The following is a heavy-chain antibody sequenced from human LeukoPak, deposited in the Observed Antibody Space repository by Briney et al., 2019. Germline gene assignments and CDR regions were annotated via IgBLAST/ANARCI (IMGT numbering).Heavy chain of an antibody. Sequence: QPSGTLSLTCAVSGGSISSSNWWSWVRQPPGTGLEWIGSVYNTGNTFLNPSLKSRLTISVDTSKNQFSLRLNSVTAADTAIYYCAREAPEGYRSGYVSWGQGILVTVSS. CDR1: GGSISSSNW. V-gene: IGHV4-4*02. CDR2: VYNTGNT. D-gene: IGHD6-19*01. J-gene: IGHJ5*02. CDR3: AREAPEGYRSGYVS.